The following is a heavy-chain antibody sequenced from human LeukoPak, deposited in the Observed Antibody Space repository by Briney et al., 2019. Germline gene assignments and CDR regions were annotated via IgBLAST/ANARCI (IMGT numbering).Heavy chain of an antibody. CDR1: GFTFISYF. Sequence: PGGTLRLSCEASGFTFISYFMSWVRQAPGKGLEWVASIIGSGRTTKYADAVKGRFTISRDNSRNSLYLQMTSLIADDTAVYYCVGEGRGIVGASAYWGRGTLVAVSS. V-gene: IGHV3-23*01. J-gene: IGHJ4*02. CDR2: IIGSGRTT. CDR3: VGEGRGIVGASAY. D-gene: IGHD1-26*01.